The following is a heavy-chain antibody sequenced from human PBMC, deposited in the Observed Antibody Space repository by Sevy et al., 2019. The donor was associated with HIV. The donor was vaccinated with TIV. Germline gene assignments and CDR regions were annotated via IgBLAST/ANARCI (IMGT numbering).Heavy chain of an antibody. Sequence: GGSLRLSCAASGFTFSSYEMFWVRQAPGRGLEWVSYISNTGRTISYSDSVRGRFTVSRDNAKNSLYLHMNSLRAEDAATYYCARDLPPSATTVAHFDYWGRGTLVTVSS. D-gene: IGHD4-17*01. CDR1: GFTFSSYE. J-gene: IGHJ4*02. CDR2: ISNTGRTI. V-gene: IGHV3-48*03. CDR3: ARDLPPSATTVAHFDY.